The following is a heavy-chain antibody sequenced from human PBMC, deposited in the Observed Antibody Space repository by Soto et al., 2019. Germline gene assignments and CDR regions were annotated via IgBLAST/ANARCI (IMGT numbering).Heavy chain of an antibody. CDR3: ASLHVRVVSGPDY. CDR1: GFTVSSNY. CDR2: IYSGVST. V-gene: IGHV3-66*01. Sequence: EVQLVESGGGLVQPGGSLRLSCAASGFTVSSNYMSWVRQAPGKGLEWVSVIYSGVSTYYADSVKGRCTISRDNSKNTLFLKMTSRGAEDTAGYYCASLHVRVVSGPDYWGQGTLVTVS. J-gene: IGHJ4*02. D-gene: IGHD3-22*01.